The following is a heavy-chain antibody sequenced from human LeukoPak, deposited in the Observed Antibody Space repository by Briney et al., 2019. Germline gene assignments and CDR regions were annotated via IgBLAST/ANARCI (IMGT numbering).Heavy chain of an antibody. CDR3: ARALLMVREGGKDY. CDR1: GFTFSSYW. CDR2: VNSDGSST. V-gene: IGHV3-74*01. J-gene: IGHJ4*02. Sequence: GGSLRLSCAASGFTFSSYWMHWVRQAPGKGLVWVSRVNSDGSSTSYADSVKGRFTISRDNAKNTLYLQMNSLRAEDTAVHYCARALLMVREGGKDYWGQGTLVTVSS. D-gene: IGHD3-10*01.